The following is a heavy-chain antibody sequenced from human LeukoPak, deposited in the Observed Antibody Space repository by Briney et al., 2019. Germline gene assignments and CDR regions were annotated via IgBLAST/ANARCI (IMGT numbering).Heavy chain of an antibody. CDR2: FDPKEGER. CDR1: GDTLTELS. Sequence: GASVKVSCKVSGDTLTELSMHWVRQAPGKGLEWMGGFDPKEGERVYAQNFQGRFTMTEDTSSGTAYMELNSPRSEDTAVYYCTTREIVVEPAQTSMVRGVLWRSDFWGHGTLVTVSS. J-gene: IGHJ4*01. CDR3: TTREIVVEPAQTSMVRGVLWRSDF. V-gene: IGHV1-24*01. D-gene: IGHD3-10*01.